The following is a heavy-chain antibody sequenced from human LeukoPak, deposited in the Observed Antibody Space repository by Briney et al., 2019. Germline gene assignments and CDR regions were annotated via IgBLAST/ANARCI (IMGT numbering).Heavy chain of an antibody. V-gene: IGHV3-30*04. J-gene: IGHJ4*02. CDR1: GFTFSSYA. D-gene: IGHD4-17*01. Sequence: GGSLRLSCAASGFTFSSYAMHWVRQAPGKGLEWVAVISYDGSNKCYADSVKGRFTISRDNSKNTLYLQMNSLRAEDTAVYYCARDPYGDSIFDYWGQGTLVTVSS. CDR3: ARDPYGDSIFDY. CDR2: ISYDGSNK.